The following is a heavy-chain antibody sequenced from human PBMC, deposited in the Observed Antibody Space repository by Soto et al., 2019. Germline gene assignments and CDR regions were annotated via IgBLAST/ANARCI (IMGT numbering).Heavy chain of an antibody. D-gene: IGHD3-9*01. Sequence: GESLKISSPASGFDFDLYVFHWVRQAPCKGLEWVAVVAYYEGFQYFAESVKGRFTISRDSSRSRMYLQMRNLRADEAAVYSCARDQALDTAGALDWVLFGGALRNVDAWGQRKKVTV. V-gene: IGHV3-30-3*01. CDR1: GFDFDLYV. CDR2: VAYYEGFQ. CDR3: ARDQALDTAGALDWVLFGGALRNVDA. J-gene: IGHJ6*02.